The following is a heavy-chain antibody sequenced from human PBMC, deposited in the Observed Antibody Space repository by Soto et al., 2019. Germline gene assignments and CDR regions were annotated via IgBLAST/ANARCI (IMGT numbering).Heavy chain of an antibody. J-gene: IGHJ4*02. V-gene: IGHV4-59*08. D-gene: IGHD3-16*01. CDR2: YSGTS. Sequence: QVQLQESGPGLVKPSETLSLTCTVSGASISRDHWNWIRQPPGKGLEWIGEYSGTSNYNPSLRSRVTISVDTSNNQVSLNLSSVTAADTAVYYCATYTAGGGGRGYWGQGTLVTVSS. CDR1: GASISRDH. CDR3: ATYTAGGGGRGY.